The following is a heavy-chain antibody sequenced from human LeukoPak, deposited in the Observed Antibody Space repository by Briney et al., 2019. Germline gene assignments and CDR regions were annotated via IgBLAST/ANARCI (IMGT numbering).Heavy chain of an antibody. D-gene: IGHD3-10*01. Sequence: ASVKVSCKASGYTFTGYYMHWVRQAPGQGLEWMGWINPNSGGTNYAQKFQGRVTMTGDTSISTAYMELSRLRSDDTAVYYCARVAGTLFNYYFDYWGQGTLVTVSS. V-gene: IGHV1-2*02. CDR3: ARVAGTLFNYYFDY. CDR2: INPNSGGT. CDR1: GYTFTGYY. J-gene: IGHJ4*02.